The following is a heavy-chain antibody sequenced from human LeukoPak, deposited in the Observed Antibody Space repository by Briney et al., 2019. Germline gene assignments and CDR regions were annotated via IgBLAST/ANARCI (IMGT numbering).Heavy chain of an antibody. J-gene: IGHJ4*02. CDR3: ARDGLQLGLIDY. Sequence: GGSKRLSCAASGFTFSSYAMHWIRQAPGKGLEWVAVISYDGSNKYYADSVKGRFTISRDNSKNTLYLQMNSLRAEDTAVYYCARDGLQLGLIDYWGQGTLVTASS. CDR2: ISYDGSNK. V-gene: IGHV3-30*04. CDR1: GFTFSSYA. D-gene: IGHD6-13*01.